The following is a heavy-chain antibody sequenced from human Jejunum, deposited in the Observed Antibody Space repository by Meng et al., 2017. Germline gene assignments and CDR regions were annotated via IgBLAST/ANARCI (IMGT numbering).Heavy chain of an antibody. J-gene: IGHJ4*02. CDR2: IQHSGST. CDR3: ARLTYVRYFDY. CDR1: GDSITSGSYY. D-gene: IGHD3-10*02. Sequence: QVQPQESGPGLVKPSETLSLNCTVSGDSITSGSYYWAWTRQPPGTGLEWIGSIQHSGSTYYNPSLKSRVSLSVDRSKNQFSLNLNSVAAADTAVYYCARLTYVRYFDYWGQGTLVTVSS. V-gene: IGHV4-39*01.